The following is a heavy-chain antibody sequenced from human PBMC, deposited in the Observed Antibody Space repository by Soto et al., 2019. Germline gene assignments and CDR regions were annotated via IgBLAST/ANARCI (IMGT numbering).Heavy chain of an antibody. Sequence: EVQLVESGGDLVQPGRSLRLSCVASGFTFDDYAMHWVRQAPGQGLEWVSGITWDSDTIGYADSVKGRFTISRDNAKNPLYLPMNSLRTGDQALYYCAKDFHTGLVVIGGWGKGTPGTVSS. J-gene: IGHJ6*04. CDR1: GFTFDDYA. D-gene: IGHD2-15*01. V-gene: IGHV3-9*01. CDR3: AKDFHTGLVVIGG. CDR2: ITWDSDTI.